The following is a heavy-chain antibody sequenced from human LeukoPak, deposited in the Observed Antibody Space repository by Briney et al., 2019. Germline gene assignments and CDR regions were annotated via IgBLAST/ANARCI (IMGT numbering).Heavy chain of an antibody. CDR2: VNPRSGNT. V-gene: IGHV1-2*02. D-gene: IGHD2/OR15-2a*01. J-gene: IGHJ4*02. CDR1: GYTFIDYY. CDR3: LRIIGDY. Sequence: ASVTVSFKASGYTFIDYYIHWVRQAPGQGLEWMAWVNPRSGNTNYAQKFQGRVSMTRDTSISTAYMELSRLRSDDTAVYYCLRIIGDYWGQGSLVTVSP.